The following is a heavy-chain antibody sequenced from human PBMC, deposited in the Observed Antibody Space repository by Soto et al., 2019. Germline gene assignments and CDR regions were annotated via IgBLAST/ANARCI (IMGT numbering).Heavy chain of an antibody. V-gene: IGHV4-34*01. CDR3: ARVKGERFDY. J-gene: IGHJ4*02. D-gene: IGHD2-21*01. CDR1: GGSFSGYY. CDR2: INHSGST. Sequence: SETLSLTCAVYGGSFSGYYWSWIRQPPGKGLEWIGEINHSGSTNYNPSLKSRVTISVDTSKNQFSLKLGSVTAADTAVYYCARVKGERFDYWGQGTLVTVSS.